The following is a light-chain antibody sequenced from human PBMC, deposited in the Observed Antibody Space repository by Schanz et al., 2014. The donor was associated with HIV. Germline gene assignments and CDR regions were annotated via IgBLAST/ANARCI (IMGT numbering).Light chain of an antibody. V-gene: IGKV2-28*01. J-gene: IGKJ1*01. CDR2: LGS. CDR3: MQCQQAPPT. Sequence: VMTQSPLSLPVTPGQPASISCRSSQSLLHSTGYNYLSWYLQKPGQSPQLLIYLGSNRASGVPDRFSGSGSGTDFTLKISRVEAEDVGVYYCMQCQQAPPTFGQGTKVDIK. CDR1: QSLLHSTGYNY.